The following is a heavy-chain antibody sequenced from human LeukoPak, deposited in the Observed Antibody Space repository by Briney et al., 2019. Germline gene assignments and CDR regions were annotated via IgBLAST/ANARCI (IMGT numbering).Heavy chain of an antibody. J-gene: IGHJ4*02. CDR3: ARHPGATAFDY. V-gene: IGHV4-39*01. CDR2: IYYSGST. CDR1: GGSVSSSSYY. D-gene: IGHD2-21*02. Sequence: SETLSLTCTVSGGSVSSSSYYCGWIRQPPGKGLEWIGTIYYSGSTYYNPSLKSRVTISVDTSKSQFSLMLSSVTAADTAMYYCARHPGATAFDYWGQGTLVTVSS.